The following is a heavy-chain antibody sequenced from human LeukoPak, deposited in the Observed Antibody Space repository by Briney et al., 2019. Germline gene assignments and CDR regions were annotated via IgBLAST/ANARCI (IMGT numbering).Heavy chain of an antibody. CDR3: AKYSSSCFDY. J-gene: IGHJ4*02. CDR1: GFTFSSYD. CDR2: ISGSGGST. Sequence: GGSLRLSCAASGFTFSSYDMRWVRQAPGKGLEWVSGISGSGGSTYYADSVKGRFTISRDNSKNTLYLQMNSLRAEDTAVYYCAKYSSSCFDYWGQGTLVTVSS. V-gene: IGHV3-23*01. D-gene: IGHD6-13*01.